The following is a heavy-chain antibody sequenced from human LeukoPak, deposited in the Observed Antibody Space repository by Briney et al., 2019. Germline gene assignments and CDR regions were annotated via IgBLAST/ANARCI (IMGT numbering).Heavy chain of an antibody. V-gene: IGHV3-30*04. CDR3: AKDHGWELDGSGEYYFDYFMDV. D-gene: IGHD1-26*01. CDR2: ISYDGSNK. J-gene: IGHJ6*03. CDR1: GFTFSSYA. Sequence: GGSLRLSCAASGFTFSSYAMHWFRQAPGKGLEWVAAISYDGSNKYYADSVKGRFTFSRDNSKNTLYLQMVSLTADDTAMYYCAKDHGWELDGSGEYYFDYFMDVWGKGTTVTISS.